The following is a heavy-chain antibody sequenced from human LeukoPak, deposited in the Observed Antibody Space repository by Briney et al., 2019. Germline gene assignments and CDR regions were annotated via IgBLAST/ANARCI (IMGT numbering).Heavy chain of an antibody. D-gene: IGHD6-19*01. Sequence: GGSLRLSCAASGSTFSSYAMHWVRQAPGKGLEWVAVISYDGSNKYYADSVKGRFTISRDNSKNTLYLQMNSLRAEDTAVYYCARDPTIAVAGIGGDYWGQGTLVTVSS. CDR3: ARDPTIAVAGIGGDY. CDR2: ISYDGSNK. V-gene: IGHV3-30-3*01. J-gene: IGHJ4*02. CDR1: GSTFSSYA.